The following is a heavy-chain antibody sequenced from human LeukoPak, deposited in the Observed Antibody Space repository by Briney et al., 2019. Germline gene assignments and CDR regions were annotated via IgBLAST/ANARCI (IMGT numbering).Heavy chain of an antibody. V-gene: IGHV3-48*04. J-gene: IGHJ4*02. Sequence: GGSLSLSCAASGFNFSGSGMNWVRQAPGKGLEWVSYISSSTSNIYYADSVKGRFTISRDNAKNSLYLQMNSLRAEDTAVYYCARDLNDYVWGSYRWLDYWGQGTLVTVSS. D-gene: IGHD3-16*02. CDR1: GFNFSGSG. CDR2: ISSSTSNI. CDR3: ARDLNDYVWGSYRWLDY.